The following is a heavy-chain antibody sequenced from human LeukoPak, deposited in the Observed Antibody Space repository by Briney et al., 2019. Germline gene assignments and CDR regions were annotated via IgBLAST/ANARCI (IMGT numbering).Heavy chain of an antibody. V-gene: IGHV4-59*01. D-gene: IGHD1-26*01. Sequence: SETLSLTCAVYGESFSGYYWSWIRQPPGKGPEWIGYIYYSGSTNYNPSLRSRVTISVDTSKNQFSLKLSSVTAADTAVYYCARGGGVGYYYYYMDVWGKGTTATISS. J-gene: IGHJ6*03. CDR1: GESFSGYY. CDR2: IYYSGST. CDR3: ARGGGVGYYYYYMDV.